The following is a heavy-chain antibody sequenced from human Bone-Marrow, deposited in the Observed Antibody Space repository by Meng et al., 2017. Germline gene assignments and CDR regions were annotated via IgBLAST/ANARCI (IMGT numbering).Heavy chain of an antibody. J-gene: IGHJ4*02. D-gene: IGHD6-13*01. V-gene: IGHV3-15*01. CDR1: GFTFSNAW. Sequence: GESLKISCAASGFTFSNAWMSWVRQAPGKGLEWVGRIKSKTDGGTTDYAAPVKGRFTISRDDSKNTLYLQMNSLKTEDTAVYYCTTEIRIAAAFFSLYWGQGTRVTVSS. CDR2: IKSKTDGGTT. CDR3: TTEIRIAAAFFSLY.